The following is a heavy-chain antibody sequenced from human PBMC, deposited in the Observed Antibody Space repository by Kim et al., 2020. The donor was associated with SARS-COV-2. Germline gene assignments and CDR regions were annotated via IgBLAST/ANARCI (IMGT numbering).Heavy chain of an antibody. CDR3: ATYDDIWIGLMGY. J-gene: IGHJ4*02. V-gene: IGHV4-39*01. CDR2: IYYSGSI. D-gene: IGHD3-3*01. Sequence: SETLSLTCTVSGGSISSSSYYWGWIRQPPGKGLEWIGSIYYSGSIYYNPSLKSRVTISVDTSENQFSLKLSSVTAADTSVYYCATYDDIWIGLMGYWGQGTLVTVSS. CDR1: GGSISSSSYY.